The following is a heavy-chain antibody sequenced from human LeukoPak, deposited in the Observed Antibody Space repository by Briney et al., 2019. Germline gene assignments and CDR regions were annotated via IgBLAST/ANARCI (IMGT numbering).Heavy chain of an antibody. J-gene: IGHJ4*02. D-gene: IGHD3-3*01. CDR1: GYTFTGYY. CDR2: INPNSGGT. CDR3: ARYYDFWSGYSTELGY. V-gene: IGHV1-2*02. Sequence: ASVKVSCKASGYTFTGYYMHWVRQAPGQGLEWMGWINPNSGGTNYAQKLQGRVTMTTDTSTSTAYMELRSLRSDDTAVYYCARYYDFWSGYSTELGYWGQGTLVTVSS.